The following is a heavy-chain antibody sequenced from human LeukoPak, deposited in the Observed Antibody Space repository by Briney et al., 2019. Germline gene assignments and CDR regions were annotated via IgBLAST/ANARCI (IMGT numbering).Heavy chain of an antibody. J-gene: IGHJ4*02. CDR2: IYTRGST. Sequence: PSETLSLTCTVSGGSISSGSYYWSWIRQPAGKGLEWIGHIYTRGSTNYNPSLKSRVTISVDTSKNQFSLKLSSVTAADTAVYYCARGYYVGLFGYWGQGTLVTVSS. V-gene: IGHV4-61*09. CDR1: GGSISSGSYY. D-gene: IGHD3-22*01. CDR3: ARGYYVGLFGY.